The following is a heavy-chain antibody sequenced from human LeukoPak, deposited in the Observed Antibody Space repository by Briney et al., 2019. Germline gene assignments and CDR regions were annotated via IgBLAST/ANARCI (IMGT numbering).Heavy chain of an antibody. V-gene: IGHV4-4*02. J-gene: IGHJ4*02. CDR1: GGSISSSNW. Sequence: PSETLSLTCTVSGGSISSSNWWSWVRQPPGKGLEWIGEIYHSGSTNYNPPLKSRVTISVDKSKNQFSLKLSSVTAADTAVYYCARAPGGVPAAMRAIDYWGQGTLVTVSS. CDR3: ARAPGGVPAAMRAIDY. CDR2: IYHSGST. D-gene: IGHD2-2*01.